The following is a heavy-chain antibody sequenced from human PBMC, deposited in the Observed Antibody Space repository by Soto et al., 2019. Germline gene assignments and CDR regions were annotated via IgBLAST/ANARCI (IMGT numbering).Heavy chain of an antibody. D-gene: IGHD1-26*01. J-gene: IGHJ4*02. CDR3: ASGWMGGRPLDY. Sequence: SETLCLTCAVYGGSFSGYYWSWIREPPGKGLEWIGEINHSGSTNYNPSLKSRVTISVDTSKNQFSLKLSSVTAADTAVDYCASGWMGGRPLDYWGQGTLVTVS. V-gene: IGHV4-34*01. CDR1: GGSFSGYY. CDR2: INHSGST.